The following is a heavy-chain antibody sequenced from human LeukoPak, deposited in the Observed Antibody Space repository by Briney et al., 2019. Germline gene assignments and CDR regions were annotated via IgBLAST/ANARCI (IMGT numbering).Heavy chain of an antibody. Sequence: SETLSLTCAVYGGSFSGYYWSWIRQPPGKGLEWIGEINHSGSTNYNPSLKSRVTMSVDTSKNQFSLKLSSVTAADTAVYYCARDLNGSGSTWGQGTLVTVSS. CDR2: INHSGST. V-gene: IGHV4-34*01. J-gene: IGHJ5*02. D-gene: IGHD3-10*01. CDR1: GGSFSGYY. CDR3: ARDLNGSGST.